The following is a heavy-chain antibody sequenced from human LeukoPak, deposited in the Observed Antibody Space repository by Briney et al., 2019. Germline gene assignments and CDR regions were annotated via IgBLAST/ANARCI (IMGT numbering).Heavy chain of an antibody. Sequence: PSETLSLTCTVSGGSISSSSYYWGWIRQPPGKGLEWIGYIYYSGSTNYNPSLKSRVTISVDTSKNQFSLKLSSVTAADTAVYYCARHYPQGGWYFDLWGRGTLVTVSS. V-gene: IGHV4-61*05. CDR1: GGSISSSSYY. CDR2: IYYSGST. D-gene: IGHD3-10*01. J-gene: IGHJ2*01. CDR3: ARHYPQGGWYFDL.